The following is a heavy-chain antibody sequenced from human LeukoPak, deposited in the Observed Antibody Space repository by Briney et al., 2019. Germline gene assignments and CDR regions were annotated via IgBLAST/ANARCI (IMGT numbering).Heavy chain of an antibody. CDR1: GGSFSGYY. CDR2: INHSGST. Sequence: SETLSLTCAVYGGSFSGYYWSWIRQPPGKGLEWIGEINHSGSTNYNPSLKSRVTISVGTSKNQFSLKLSSVTAADTAVYYCARGPYRYSGSYWSPTKYFDYWGQGTLVTVSS. CDR3: ARGPYRYSGSYWSPTKYFDY. V-gene: IGHV4-34*01. J-gene: IGHJ4*02. D-gene: IGHD1-26*01.